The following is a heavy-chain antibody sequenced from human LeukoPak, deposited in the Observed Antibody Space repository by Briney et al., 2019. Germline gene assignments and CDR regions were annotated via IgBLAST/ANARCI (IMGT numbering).Heavy chain of an antibody. Sequence: GGSLRLSCAASGFTFSSYAMNWVRQGPGKGLEWVSNSGSGGDKYYADSVKGRFTISRDNSKNTLYLQMNSLRAEDTAVYYCAKARGATYGTYYFDYWGQGTLVTVSS. D-gene: IGHD4/OR15-4a*01. CDR1: GFTFSSYA. CDR3: AKARGATYGTYYFDY. CDR2: NSGSGGDK. V-gene: IGHV3-23*01. J-gene: IGHJ4*02.